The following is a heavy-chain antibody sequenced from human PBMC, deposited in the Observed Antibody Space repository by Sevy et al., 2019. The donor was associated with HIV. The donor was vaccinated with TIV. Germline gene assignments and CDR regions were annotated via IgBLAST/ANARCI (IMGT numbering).Heavy chain of an antibody. Sequence: GGSLRLSCAASGFTFSSYAMSWVRQAPGKGLEWVSAISGSGGSTYYADSVKGRFTISRDNSKNTLYLQMNSLRAEHTAVYYCAKDNDYDFWSGYLIDYWGQGTLVTVSS. J-gene: IGHJ4*02. CDR1: GFTFSSYA. CDR3: AKDNDYDFWSGYLIDY. V-gene: IGHV3-23*01. D-gene: IGHD3-3*01. CDR2: ISGSGGST.